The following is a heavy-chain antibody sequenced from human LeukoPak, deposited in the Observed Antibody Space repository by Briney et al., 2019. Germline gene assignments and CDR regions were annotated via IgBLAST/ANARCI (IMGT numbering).Heavy chain of an antibody. Sequence: SETLSLTCTVSGGSISSYYWSWIRQPPGKGLEWIGYIYYSGSTNYNPSLKSRDTISVDTSKNQFSLKLSSVTAADTAVYYCARVPGYDYSFDYWGQGTLVTVSS. D-gene: IGHD5-12*01. CDR2: IYYSGST. V-gene: IGHV4-59*01. J-gene: IGHJ4*02. CDR1: GGSISSYY. CDR3: ARVPGYDYSFDY.